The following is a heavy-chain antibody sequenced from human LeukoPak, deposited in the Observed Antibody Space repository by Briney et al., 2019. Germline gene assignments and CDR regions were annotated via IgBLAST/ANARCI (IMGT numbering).Heavy chain of an antibody. J-gene: IGHJ4*02. Sequence: GGSLRLSCAASGFTFSCYGMHWVRQAPGKGLEWVAFIRYDGSNKYYADSVKGRFTISRDNSKNTLYLQMNSLRAEDTAVYYCAREGVGATRGYYFDYWGQGTLVTVSS. D-gene: IGHD1-26*01. CDR2: IRYDGSNK. V-gene: IGHV3-30*02. CDR3: AREGVGATRGYYFDY. CDR1: GFTFSCYG.